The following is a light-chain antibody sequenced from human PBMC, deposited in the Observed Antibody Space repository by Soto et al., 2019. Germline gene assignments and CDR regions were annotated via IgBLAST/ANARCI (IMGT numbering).Light chain of an antibody. CDR2: RIS. CDR1: QSACSN. Sequence: VLTQSPGTMSLSPGVSATIXCRASQSACSNLAWFQQKAGHAPGLLMYRISARANGIPARFSGSGSGTEFTRPISSLQSEDAAVYYGQQHNNWPLTFGGGTKVDIK. V-gene: IGKV3D-15*01. J-gene: IGKJ4*01. CDR3: QQHNNWPLT.